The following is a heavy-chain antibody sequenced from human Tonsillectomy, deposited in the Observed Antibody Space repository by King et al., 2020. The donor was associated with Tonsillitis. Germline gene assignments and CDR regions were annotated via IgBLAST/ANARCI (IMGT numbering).Heavy chain of an antibody. V-gene: IGHV4-31*03. J-gene: IGHJ4*02. CDR1: GGSISRGDDF. D-gene: IGHD2-15*01. CDR3: AGSGATFDS. CDR2: ISYTGST. Sequence: QLQESGPGLVKPSQTLSLTCTVSGGSISRGDDFWSWIRQHPGKGLEGIAYISYTGSTYYKPSLKSRVTISVDTSKNQFSLRLTSVSAADTAVYYCAGSGATFDSWGQGTLVTVSS.